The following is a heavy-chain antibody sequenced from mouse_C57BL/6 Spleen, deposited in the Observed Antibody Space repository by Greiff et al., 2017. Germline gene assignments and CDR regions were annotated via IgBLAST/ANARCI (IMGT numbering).Heavy chain of an antibody. Sequence: VQLQESGAELVRPGASVTLSCKASGYTFTDYEMHWVKQTPVHGLAWIGAIDPETGGTAYNQKFKGKAILTADKSSSTAYMELRSLTSEDSAVYYCTRSGSSYVGFDYWGKGTTLTVSS. CDR2: IDPETGGT. D-gene: IGHD1-1*01. CDR3: TRSGSSYVGFDY. CDR1: GYTFTDYE. J-gene: IGHJ2*01. V-gene: IGHV1-15*01.